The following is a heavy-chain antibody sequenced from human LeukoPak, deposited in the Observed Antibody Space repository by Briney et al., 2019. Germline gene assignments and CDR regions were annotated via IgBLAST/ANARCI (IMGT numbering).Heavy chain of an antibody. D-gene: IGHD3-22*01. CDR3: ARLPNAYYDSKLVSPYFDY. J-gene: IGHJ4*02. Sequence: GESLKISCKGSGYSFTSYWIGWVRQMPGKGLEWMGIIYPGDSDTRYSPSFQGQVTISADKSISTAYLQWSSLKASDTAMYYCARLPNAYYDSKLVSPYFDYWGQGTLVTVSS. CDR1: GYSFTSYW. V-gene: IGHV5-51*01. CDR2: IYPGDSDT.